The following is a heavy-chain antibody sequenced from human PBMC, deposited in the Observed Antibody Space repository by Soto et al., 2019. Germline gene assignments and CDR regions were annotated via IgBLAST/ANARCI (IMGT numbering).Heavy chain of an antibody. V-gene: IGHV4-59*01. CDR1: GGSISSYY. CDR3: ARARNWNYGVAFDI. D-gene: IGHD1-7*01. CDR2: IYYSGST. Sequence: QVQLQESGPGLVKPSETLSLTCTVSGGSISSYYWSWIRQPPGKGLDWIGYIYYSGSTDYNPSLKSRVTISVDTSKNQFSLRLSSVTAGDTAVYYCARARNWNYGVAFDIWGQGTMVTVSS. J-gene: IGHJ3*02.